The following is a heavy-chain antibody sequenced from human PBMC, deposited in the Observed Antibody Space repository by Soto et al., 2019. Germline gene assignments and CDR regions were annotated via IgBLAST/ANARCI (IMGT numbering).Heavy chain of an antibody. J-gene: IGHJ4*02. Sequence: TGGSLRLSCAASGFTFSSYGMHWVRQAPGKGLEWVAVIWYDGSNKYYADSVKGRFTISRDNSKNTLYLQMNSLRAEDAAVYYCAREWELPSWFDYWGQGTLVTVSS. CDR3: AREWELPSWFDY. CDR2: IWYDGSNK. CDR1: GFTFSSYG. D-gene: IGHD1-26*01. V-gene: IGHV3-33*01.